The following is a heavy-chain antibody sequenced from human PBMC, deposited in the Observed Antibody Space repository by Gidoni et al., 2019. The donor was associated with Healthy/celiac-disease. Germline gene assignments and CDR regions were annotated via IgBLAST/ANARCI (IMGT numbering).Heavy chain of an antibody. V-gene: IGHV4-59*01. CDR2: IYYSGGT. D-gene: IGHD3-16*01. CDR3: ARVGCGGRDAFDI. CDR1: GGSISSYY. J-gene: IGHJ3*02. Sequence: QVQLQESGSGLVKPSETLSLTCTVSGGSISSYYWSWIREPPGKGLEWIGYIYYSGGTNYNHSIKSRVTISGDTSKNQFSLKLSSVTAADTAVYYCARVGCGGRDAFDIWGQGTMITVSS.